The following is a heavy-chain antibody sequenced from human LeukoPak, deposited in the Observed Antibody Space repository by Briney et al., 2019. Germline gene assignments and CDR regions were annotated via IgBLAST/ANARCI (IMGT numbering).Heavy chain of an antibody. D-gene: IGHD4-17*01. V-gene: IGHV3-66*01. CDR3: GGLPDYGDSPIDY. CDR1: GFIVRSNH. CDR2: TYSGDTT. J-gene: IGHJ4*02. Sequence: PGGSLRLSCAAFGFIVRSNHINWVRQAPGKGLEWVSITYSGDTTYYADSVKGRFIISRDDSKNTLSLQMNDLRAEDTAVYYCGGLPDYGDSPIDYWGQGTLVTVSS.